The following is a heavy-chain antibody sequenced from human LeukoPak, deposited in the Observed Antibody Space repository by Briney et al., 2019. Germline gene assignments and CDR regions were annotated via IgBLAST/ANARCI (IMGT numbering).Heavy chain of an antibody. V-gene: IGHV3-48*03. D-gene: IGHD3-3*01. CDR3: ARGKSGFSP. J-gene: IGHJ4*02. CDR1: GFTFSSYE. Sequence: QPGGSLRLSCAASGFTFSSYEMNWVRQAPGKGLEWVSYISSSGRTIYYADSVKGRFTISRDNAKNSPYLQVNSLRAEDTAVYYCARGKSGFSPWGQGTLVTVSS. CDR2: ISSSGRTI.